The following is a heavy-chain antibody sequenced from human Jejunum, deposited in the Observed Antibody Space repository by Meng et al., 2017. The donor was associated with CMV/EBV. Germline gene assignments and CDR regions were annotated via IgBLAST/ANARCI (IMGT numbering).Heavy chain of an antibody. Sequence: CVAPGFTFSSYWMHWVRQAPGKGLGWVSRINPGGSTTNYADSVKGRFSISRDNAKNTLYRQMNGLRADDTAVYYCATAGNYRLDTWGQGTLVTVSS. CDR2: INPGGSTT. D-gene: IGHD5-24*01. CDR1: GFTFSSYW. CDR3: ATAGNYRLDT. V-gene: IGHV3-74*01. J-gene: IGHJ4*02.